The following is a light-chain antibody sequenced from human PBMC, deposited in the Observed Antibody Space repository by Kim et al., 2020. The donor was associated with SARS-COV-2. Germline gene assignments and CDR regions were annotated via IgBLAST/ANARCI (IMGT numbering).Light chain of an antibody. Sequence: QSVLSQPPSASGTPGQRVIISCSGSTSNIGGNSVNWFQQHPGTAPKLLIHGDNQRPSGVPDRFSGSKSGTSASLAISGLQSEDEDNFYCASWDYSLYGYVFGTGTKVTVL. CDR2: GDN. CDR3: ASWDYSLYGYV. CDR1: TSNIGGNS. V-gene: IGLV1-44*01. J-gene: IGLJ1*01.